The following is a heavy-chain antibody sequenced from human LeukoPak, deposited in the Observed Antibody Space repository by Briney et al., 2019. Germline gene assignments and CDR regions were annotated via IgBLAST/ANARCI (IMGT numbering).Heavy chain of an antibody. Sequence: GGSLRLSCAASGFTFSSYSMNWIRQAPGKGLEWVSSISSSSSYIYYADSVKGRFTISRDNAKNSLYLQMNSLRAEDTAVYYCARDRLPGHTVYWGQGTLVTVSS. CDR1: GFTFSSYS. CDR2: ISSSSSYI. J-gene: IGHJ4*02. CDR3: ARDRLPGHTVY. V-gene: IGHV3-21*01. D-gene: IGHD2-2*02.